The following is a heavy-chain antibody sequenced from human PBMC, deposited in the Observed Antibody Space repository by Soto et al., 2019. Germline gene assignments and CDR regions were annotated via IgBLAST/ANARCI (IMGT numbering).Heavy chain of an antibody. CDR1: GGTFSSYA. CDR3: ARDPPMTTVTATNEFDY. J-gene: IGHJ4*02. CDR2: IIPIFGTA. Sequence: QVQLVQSGAEVKKPGSSVKVSCKASGGTFSSYAISWVRQAPGQGLEWMGGIIPIFGTANYAQKFQGRVTITADDATSTDYMELSSLRSEDTAVYYCARDPPMTTVTATNEFDYWGQGTLVTVSS. V-gene: IGHV1-69*12. D-gene: IGHD4-17*01.